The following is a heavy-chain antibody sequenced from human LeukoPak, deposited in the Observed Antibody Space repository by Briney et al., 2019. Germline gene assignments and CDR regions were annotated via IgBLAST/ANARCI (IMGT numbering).Heavy chain of an antibody. D-gene: IGHD5-18*01. V-gene: IGHV4-61*02. CDR1: GGSISSGSYY. Sequence: SQTLSLTCTVSGGSISSGSYYWSGIRQPAGKGLEWIGRIYTSGSTNYNPSLKSRVTISVDTSKNQFSLKLSSVTAADTAVYYCARVVTGEANWFDPWGQGTLVTVSS. CDR2: IYTSGST. CDR3: ARVVTGEANWFDP. J-gene: IGHJ5*02.